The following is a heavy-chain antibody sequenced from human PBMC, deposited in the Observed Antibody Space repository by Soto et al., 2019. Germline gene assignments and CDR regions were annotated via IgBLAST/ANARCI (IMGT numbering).Heavy chain of an antibody. CDR1: GFTFSSYG. CDR2: IWYDGSNK. J-gene: IGHJ3*02. Sequence: QVQLVESGGGVVQPGRSLRLSCAASGFTFSSYGMHWVRQAPGKGLEWVAVIWYDGSNKYYADSVKGRFTISRDNSKNTLYLQMNSLRAEDTAVYYCARDRLDGDFDAFDIWGQGTMVTVSS. CDR3: ARDRLDGDFDAFDI. V-gene: IGHV3-33*01. D-gene: IGHD4-17*01.